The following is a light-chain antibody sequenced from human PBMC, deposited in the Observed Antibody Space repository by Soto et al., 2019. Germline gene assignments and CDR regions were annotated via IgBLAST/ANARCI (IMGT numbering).Light chain of an antibody. CDR2: KAS. CDR3: QQYNSYWT. J-gene: IGKJ1*01. Sequence: DIQMTQSPSTLSASVGDRVTITCRASQSISSSLAWYQQKPGKAPKLLIYKASSLESGVPSRFSGSGSGTEFTLTSSSVQPDDVATYYCQQYNSYWTFGQGTKVEIK. V-gene: IGKV1-5*03. CDR1: QSISSS.